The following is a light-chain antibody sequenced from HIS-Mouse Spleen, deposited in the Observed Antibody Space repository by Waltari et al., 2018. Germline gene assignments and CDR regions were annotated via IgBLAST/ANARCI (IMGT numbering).Light chain of an antibody. CDR1: QSVSSSY. Sequence: EIVLTQSPGTLSLSPGERAALSGRASQSVSSSYLAWYQQKPCQAPRLLIYGSSSRATGIPDRFSGSGSGTDFTLTISRLEPEDFAVYYCQQYGSSPWTFGQGTKVEIK. CDR3: QQYGSSPWT. J-gene: IGKJ1*01. CDR2: GSS. V-gene: IGKV3-20*01.